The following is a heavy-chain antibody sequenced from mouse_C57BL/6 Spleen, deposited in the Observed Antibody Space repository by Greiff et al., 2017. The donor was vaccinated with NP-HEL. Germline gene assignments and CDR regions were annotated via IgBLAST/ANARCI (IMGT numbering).Heavy chain of an antibody. J-gene: IGHJ3*01. CDR2: IYPGSGST. Sequence: QVQLQQPGAELVKPGASVKMSCKASGYTFTSYWITWVKQRPGQGLEWIGDIYPGSGSTNYNEKFKSKATLTVDKSSSTAYMQLSSLTSEDSAVYYCARGSYYGSSFAYWGQGTLVTVSA. V-gene: IGHV1-55*01. CDR3: ARGSYYGSSFAY. CDR1: GYTFTSYW. D-gene: IGHD1-1*01.